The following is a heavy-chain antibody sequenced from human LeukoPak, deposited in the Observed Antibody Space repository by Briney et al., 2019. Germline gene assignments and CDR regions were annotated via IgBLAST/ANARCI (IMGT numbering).Heavy chain of an antibody. CDR3: ARYSGSYYYGDAFDI. CDR1: GFTFSSYS. D-gene: IGHD1-26*01. V-gene: IGHV3-21*01. CDR2: ISSSSSYI. Sequence: GGSLRLSCAASGFTFSSYSMNWVRQAPGKGLEWVSSISSSSSYIYYADSVKGRFTISRDNAKNSLYLQMNSLRAEDTAVYYCARYSGSYYYGDAFDIWGQGTMVTVSS. J-gene: IGHJ3*02.